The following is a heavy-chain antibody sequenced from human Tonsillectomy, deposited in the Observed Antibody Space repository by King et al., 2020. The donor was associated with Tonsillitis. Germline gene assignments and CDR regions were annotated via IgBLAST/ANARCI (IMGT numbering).Heavy chain of an antibody. D-gene: IGHD4-23*01. CDR1: GYSFTNYY. J-gene: IGHJ3*02. V-gene: IGHV1-46*01. CDR3: AREHYGGNSDYAFDI. CDR2: INPSGGGT. Sequence: QLVQSGAEVKKPGASVKVSCKASGYSFTNYYMHWVRQAPGQGLEWMGIINPSGGGTSYAQKFQGRVTMTSDTSTSTVYMELSSLRSEDTAVYYCAREHYGGNSDYAFDIWGQGKMVTVSS.